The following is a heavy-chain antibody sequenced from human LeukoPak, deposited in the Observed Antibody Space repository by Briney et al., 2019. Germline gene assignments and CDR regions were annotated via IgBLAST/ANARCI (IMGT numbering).Heavy chain of an antibody. CDR2: IHSGGNT. Sequence: GGSLRLSCAASGFTFSYYAMHWVRQAPGKGLEWVSFIHSGGNTHNSDSVKGRFTISRDNSKNTLYLQMNSLRAEDTAVYYCARRAGDYSHPYDYWGQGTLVTVSS. CDR3: ARRAGDYSHPYDY. V-gene: IGHV3-53*01. D-gene: IGHD3-22*01. J-gene: IGHJ4*02. CDR1: GFTFSYYA.